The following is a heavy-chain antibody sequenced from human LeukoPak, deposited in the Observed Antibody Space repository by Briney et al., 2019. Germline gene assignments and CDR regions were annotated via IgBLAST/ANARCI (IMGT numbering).Heavy chain of an antibody. V-gene: IGHV4-34*01. Sequence: SETLSLTCAVYGGSFSGYYWSWIRQPPGKGLEWIGEINHSGSTNYNPSLKSRVTISVDTSKNQFSLKLSSVTAADTAVYYCARGLSSGWPYNWFDPWGQGTLVTVSS. J-gene: IGHJ5*02. CDR3: ARGLSSGWPYNWFDP. D-gene: IGHD6-19*01. CDR1: GGSFSGYY. CDR2: INHSGST.